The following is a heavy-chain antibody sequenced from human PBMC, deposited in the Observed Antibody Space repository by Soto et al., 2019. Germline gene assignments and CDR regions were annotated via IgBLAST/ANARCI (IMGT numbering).Heavy chain of an antibody. CDR2: INAGNGNT. V-gene: IGHV1-3*01. D-gene: IGHD3-16*02. CDR1: GYTFTSYA. J-gene: IGHJ4*02. Sequence: ASVKVSCKAPGYTFTSYAMHWVRQAPGQRLEWMGWINAGNGNTKYSQKFQGRVNITRDTSASTAYMELSSLRAEDTAVYYCARVIPYYFDYWGQGTLVTVSS. CDR3: ARVIPYYFDY.